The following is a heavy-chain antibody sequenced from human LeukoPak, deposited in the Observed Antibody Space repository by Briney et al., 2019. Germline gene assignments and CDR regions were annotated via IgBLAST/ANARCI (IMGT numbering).Heavy chain of an antibody. CDR2: IYSGGST. CDR3: ARMGYYDSSGNDY. CDR1: GFTVSSNY. V-gene: IGHV3-53*04. D-gene: IGHD3-22*01. J-gene: IGHJ4*02. Sequence: GGSLRLSCAASGFTVSSNYMSWVRQAQGKGLEWVSVIYSGGSTYYADSVKGRFTISRHNSKNTLYLQMNSLRAEDTAVYYCARMGYYDSSGNDYWGQGTLVTVSS.